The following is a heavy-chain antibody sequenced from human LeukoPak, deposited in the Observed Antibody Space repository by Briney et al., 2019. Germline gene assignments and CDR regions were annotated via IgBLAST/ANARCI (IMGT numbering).Heavy chain of an antibody. D-gene: IGHD6-13*01. J-gene: IGHJ4*02. V-gene: IGHV6-1*01. Sequence: SQTLSLTCAISGDSVSNNNAAWNWIRQSPLRGLEWLGRTYYRSKWYNDYAISVKSRIIINPDTSKNQFSLKLNSMTAADTAVYYCARHRQFSSNWYFDYWGQGTLVTVSS. CDR2: TYYRSKWYN. CDR3: ARHRQFSSNWYFDY. CDR1: GDSVSNNNAA.